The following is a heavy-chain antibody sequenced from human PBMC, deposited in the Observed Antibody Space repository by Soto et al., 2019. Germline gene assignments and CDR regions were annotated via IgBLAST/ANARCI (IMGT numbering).Heavy chain of an antibody. CDR3: VKGYWKGDV. J-gene: IGHJ6*02. V-gene: IGHV3-23*01. Sequence: EVQLLESGGGLVQPGGSLRLSCAASGFTFSTYAMNWVRQAAGNGLEWVSAISGSGGSIHYADSVKSRFTISRDNSKNTLYLQMNSLRDEDTAVYHCVKGYWKGDVWGQGTTVTVSS. CDR2: ISGSGGSI. D-gene: IGHD1-1*01. CDR1: GFTFSTYA.